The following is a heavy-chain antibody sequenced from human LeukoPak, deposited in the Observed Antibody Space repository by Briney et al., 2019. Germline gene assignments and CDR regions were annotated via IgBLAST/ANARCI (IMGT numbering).Heavy chain of an antibody. CDR1: GFAFSSSA. Sequence: GGSLRLSCAASGFAFSSSAMSWVRQPPGKGLEWVSVISRRDDYTYYADSVKGRFTISRDNSKNTPYLQMNSLRAEDTAVYYCATTPALAVAGTLDPKEWGQGTLVTVSS. D-gene: IGHD6-19*01. CDR3: ATTPALAVAGTLDPKE. V-gene: IGHV3-23*01. J-gene: IGHJ4*02. CDR2: ISRRDDYT.